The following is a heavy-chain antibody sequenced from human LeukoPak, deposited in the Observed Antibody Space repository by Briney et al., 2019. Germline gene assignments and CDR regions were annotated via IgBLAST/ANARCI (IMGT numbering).Heavy chain of an antibody. Sequence: GGSLRLSCAATGFTFSSYTMSWVRQAPGKGLEWVSTITTSDGNTYYADSVKGRFTVSRDNSKNTLFLQMNSLRAEDTAVYYCAKDGGLWVSAHWGDSWGRGTLVTVSS. CDR1: GFTFSSYT. D-gene: IGHD7-27*01. V-gene: IGHV3-23*01. CDR3: AKDGGLWVSAHWGDS. CDR2: ITTSDGNT. J-gene: IGHJ4*02.